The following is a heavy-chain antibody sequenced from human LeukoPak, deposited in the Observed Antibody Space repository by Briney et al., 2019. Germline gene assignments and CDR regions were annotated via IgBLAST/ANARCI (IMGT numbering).Heavy chain of an antibody. CDR2: INPNSGGT. J-gene: IGHJ4*02. D-gene: IGHD3-22*01. CDR3: ARDLMVGYYDSSGYPDY. Sequence: ASVKVSCXASGYTFTGYYMHWVRQAPGQGLEWMGWINPNSGGTSYAQKFQGRVTMTRDTSTSTVYMELSSLRSEDTAVYYCARDLMVGYYDSSGYPDYWGQGTLVTVSS. CDR1: GYTFTGYY. V-gene: IGHV1-2*02.